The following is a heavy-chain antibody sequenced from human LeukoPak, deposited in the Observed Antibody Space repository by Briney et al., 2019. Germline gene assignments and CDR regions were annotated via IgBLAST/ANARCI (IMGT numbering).Heavy chain of an antibody. V-gene: IGHV3-21*01. D-gene: IGHD3-22*01. CDR2: ITGSSNYL. CDR3: AREVPAYYYDCSGYRGFIGFDY. CDR1: GFTFSNYN. Sequence: GGSLRLSCAASGFTFSNYNMNWVRQAPGKGLEWVSSITGSSNYLYYADSVKGRFTISRDNAKNSLYLQMNSLGAEDTAVYYCAREVPAYYYDCSGYRGFIGFDYWGQGTLVTVSS. J-gene: IGHJ4*02.